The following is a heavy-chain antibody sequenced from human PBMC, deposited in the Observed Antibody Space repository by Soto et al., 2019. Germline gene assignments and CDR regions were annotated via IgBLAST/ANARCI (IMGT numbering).Heavy chain of an antibody. CDR1: GGSISSSSYY. D-gene: IGHD4-17*01. CDR2: IYYSGST. CDR3: AGTTYRYYYYYGMDV. J-gene: IGHJ6*02. Sequence: PSETLSLTCTVSGGSISSSSYYWGWIRQPPGKGLEWIGSIYYSGSTYYNPSLKSRVTISVDTSKNQFSLKLSSVTAADTAVYYCAGTTYRYYYYYGMDVWGQGTTVTVSS. V-gene: IGHV4-39*01.